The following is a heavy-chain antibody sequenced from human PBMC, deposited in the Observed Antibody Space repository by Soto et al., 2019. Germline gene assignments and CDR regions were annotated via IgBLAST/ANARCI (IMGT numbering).Heavy chain of an antibody. CDR2: ISAYNGNT. Sequence: GASVKVSCKASGYTFTSYGISRVRQAPGQGLEWMGWISAYNGNTNYAQKLQGRVTMTTDTSTSTAYMELRSLRSDDTAVYYCARDRGSIAAAGTDWFDPWGQGTLVTVSS. CDR3: ARDRGSIAAAGTDWFDP. CDR1: GYTFTSYG. D-gene: IGHD6-13*01. V-gene: IGHV1-18*04. J-gene: IGHJ5*02.